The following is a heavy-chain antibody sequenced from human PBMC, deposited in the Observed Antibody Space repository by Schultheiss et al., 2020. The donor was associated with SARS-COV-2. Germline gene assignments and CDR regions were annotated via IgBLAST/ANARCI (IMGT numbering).Heavy chain of an antibody. J-gene: IGHJ4*02. V-gene: IGHV5-51*01. D-gene: IGHD6-19*01. CDR2: VYPRGSDT. Sequence: GGSLRLSCKGSGYSFTSYWISWVRQMPGKGLEWMGIVYPRGSDTRYSPSLQGQVTISVDKSISTAYLQWNSLKASDTAMYYCARHANSGWSLVPDYWGQGTLVTVSS. CDR1: GYSFTSYW. CDR3: ARHANSGWSLVPDY.